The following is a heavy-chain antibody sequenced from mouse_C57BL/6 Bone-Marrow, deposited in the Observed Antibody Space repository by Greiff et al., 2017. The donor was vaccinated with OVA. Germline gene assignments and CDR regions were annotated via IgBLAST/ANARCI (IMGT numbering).Heavy chain of an antibody. Sequence: VQLQQSGAELARPGASVKLSCKASGYTFTSSGISWVKQRTGQGLEWIGEIYPRSGNTYYNEKFKGKATVTADKSSSTAYMELRSLTSEDSAVYFWARCITTVVADFDYWGQGTTLTVSA. J-gene: IGHJ2*01. CDR3: ARCITTVVADFDY. D-gene: IGHD1-1*01. CDR2: IYPRSGNT. V-gene: IGHV1-81*01. CDR1: GYTFTSSG.